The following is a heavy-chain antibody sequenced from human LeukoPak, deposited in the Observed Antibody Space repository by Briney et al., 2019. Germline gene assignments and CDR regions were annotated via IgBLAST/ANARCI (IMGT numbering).Heavy chain of an antibody. D-gene: IGHD2-8*01. V-gene: IGHV3-23*01. CDR2: VSIGGTGT. CDR1: GFTFSAHA. CDR3: AKDFGVTGAEIFDY. J-gene: IGHJ4*02. Sequence: PGGSLRLSCAASGFTFSAHAMSWARQAPGKGLEWVSTVSIGGTGTYYTDSVQGRFTISRDNSKNMVFLQMNSLRVDDTAIYYCAKDFGVTGAEIFDYWGQGTLVTVSS.